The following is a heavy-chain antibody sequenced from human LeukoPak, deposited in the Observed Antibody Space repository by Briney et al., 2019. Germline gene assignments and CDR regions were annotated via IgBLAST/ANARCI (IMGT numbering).Heavy chain of an antibody. CDR1: TNALSSDHY. CDR3: ATVRASHYGDWYFDS. D-gene: IGHD4-17*01. V-gene: IGHV4-38-2*02. Sequence: PSETLSLTCTVSTNALSSDHYCGCIRQPPKTWLEWIGNVDPRRNTYYNPSLKSRAAISLDTSKKQFSLNLTPVTAADTAVYYCATVRASHYGDWYFDSWGHGTRVTVSS. J-gene: IGHJ4*01. CDR2: VDPRRNT.